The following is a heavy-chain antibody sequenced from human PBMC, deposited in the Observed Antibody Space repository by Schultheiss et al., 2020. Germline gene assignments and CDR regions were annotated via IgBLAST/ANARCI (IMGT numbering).Heavy chain of an antibody. D-gene: IGHD6-13*01. V-gene: IGHV4-34*01. Sequence: QTLSLTCAVYGGSFSGYYWSWIRQPPGKGLEWIGEINHSGSTYYNPTLKSRVTISVDRSKKQFSLKLSSVTAADTAVYYCAREVSSSWKNWFDPWGQGTLVTVSS. CDR3: AREVSSSWKNWFDP. J-gene: IGHJ5*02. CDR2: INHSGST. CDR1: GGSFSGYY.